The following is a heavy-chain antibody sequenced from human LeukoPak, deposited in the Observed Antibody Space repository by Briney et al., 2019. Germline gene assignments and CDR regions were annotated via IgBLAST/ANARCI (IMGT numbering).Heavy chain of an antibody. CDR1: GGSISSGSYY. V-gene: IGHV4-61*02. CDR2: IYTSGST. CDR3: ARYCSSTSCYTGFDP. D-gene: IGHD2-2*02. J-gene: IGHJ5*02. Sequence: SETLSLTRTVSGGSISSGSYYWRWIRQPAGKGLGWIGRIYTSGSTHYNPSLKSRVTISVDTSKYHFSLKLSSVTAADTAVYYCARYCSSTSCYTGFDPWGQGTLVTVSS.